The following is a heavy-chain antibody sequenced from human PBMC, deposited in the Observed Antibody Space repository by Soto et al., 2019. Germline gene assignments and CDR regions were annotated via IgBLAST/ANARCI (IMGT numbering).Heavy chain of an antibody. CDR2: INPNSGGT. CDR3: ASGYSYGRYYYYYGMDV. J-gene: IGHJ6*02. CDR1: GYTFTGYY. D-gene: IGHD5-18*01. V-gene: IGHV1-2*02. Sequence: GXSVKVSCKASGYTFTGYYMHWVRQAPGQGLEWMGWINPNSGGTNYAQKFRGRVTMTRDTSISTAYMELSRLRSDDTAVYYCASGYSYGRYYYYYGMDVWGQGNTVTVSS.